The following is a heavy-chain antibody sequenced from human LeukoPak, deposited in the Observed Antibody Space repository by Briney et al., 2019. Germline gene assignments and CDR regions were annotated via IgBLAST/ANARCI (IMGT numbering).Heavy chain of an antibody. CDR2: INHSGST. CDR1: GGSFSGYY. CDR3: ARTVHYYDISGYYTRFDY. D-gene: IGHD3-22*01. Sequence: SETLSLTCAVYGGSFSGYYWSWIRQPPGKGLEWIGEINHSGSTNYNPSLKSRVTISVDTSKNQFSLKLSSVTAADTAVYYCARTVHYYDISGYYTRFDYWGQGTLVTVSS. J-gene: IGHJ4*02. V-gene: IGHV4-34*01.